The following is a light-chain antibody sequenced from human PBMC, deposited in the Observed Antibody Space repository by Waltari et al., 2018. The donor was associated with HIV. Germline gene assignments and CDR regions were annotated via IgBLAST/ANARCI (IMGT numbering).Light chain of an antibody. J-gene: IGLJ2*01. CDR2: YDD. V-gene: IGLV1-36*01. CDR1: SSNIGNNA. Sequence: QSVLTQPPSVSEAPRQRVTISCSGSSSNIGNNAINWYQPPPGKAPNLLIYYDDLLPSGVSDRFSGSKSGTSASLAISGLQSEDEADYYCAAAWDDSLNGPVFGGGTKLTVL. CDR3: AAAWDDSLNGPV.